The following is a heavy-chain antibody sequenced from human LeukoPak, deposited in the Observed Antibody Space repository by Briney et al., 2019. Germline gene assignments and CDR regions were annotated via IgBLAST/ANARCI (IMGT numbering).Heavy chain of an antibody. Sequence: PGGSLRLSCAASGLTVSNSYMTWVRQAPGKGLEWVSVIYSGGSTYYADSVKGRFTLSRDKSKNTLYLQMNSLRAEDTAVYYCAKGNFRDGSDYWGQGTLVTVSS. CDR3: AKGNFRDGSDY. J-gene: IGHJ4*02. V-gene: IGHV3-66*01. D-gene: IGHD5-24*01. CDR1: GLTVSNSY. CDR2: IYSGGST.